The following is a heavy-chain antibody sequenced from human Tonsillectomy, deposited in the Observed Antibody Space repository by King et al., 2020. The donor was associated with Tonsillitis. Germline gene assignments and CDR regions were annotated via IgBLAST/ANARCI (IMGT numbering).Heavy chain of an antibody. Sequence: QLQESGPGLVKPSETLSLTCSVSGGSITNYYWNWIRQPPGKGLGWIRHIYHSGITNYNPSLKRRVTMSVDTSENQFSLKLTSVTAADTAVYYCARAFTGPAKCAFDIWGPGTMVTVSS. CDR3: ARAFTGPAKCAFDI. CDR2: IYHSGIT. CDR1: GGSITNYY. V-gene: IGHV4-59*01. J-gene: IGHJ3*02. D-gene: IGHD1-1*01.